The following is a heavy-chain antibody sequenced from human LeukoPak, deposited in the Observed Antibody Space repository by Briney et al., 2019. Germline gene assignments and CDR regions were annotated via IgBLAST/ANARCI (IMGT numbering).Heavy chain of an antibody. CDR1: GGSFSGYY. Sequence: SETLSLTCAVYGGSFSGYYWSWIRQPPGKGLEWIGEINHSGSTNYNPSLQSRVTISVDTSKNQFSLKLSSVTAADTAVYYCARDLTTVTPGWFDPWGQGTLVTVSS. V-gene: IGHV4-34*01. CDR3: ARDLTTVTPGWFDP. D-gene: IGHD4-17*01. CDR2: INHSGST. J-gene: IGHJ5*02.